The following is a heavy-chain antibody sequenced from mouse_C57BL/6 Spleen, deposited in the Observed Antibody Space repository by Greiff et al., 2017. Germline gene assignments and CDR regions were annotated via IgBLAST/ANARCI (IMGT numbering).Heavy chain of an antibody. CDR3: ARSYDGYYWDY. Sequence: EVMLVESGGDLVKPGGSLKLSCAASGFTFSSYGISWVRQTPDRRLEWVATILSSGSYTYYQDSVKGRFTIARDNAKTTLYLQLSSLNSEDTAMYYCARSYDGYYWDYWGQGPSVTFS. V-gene: IGHV5-6*01. CDR1: GFTFSSYG. J-gene: IGHJ4*01. CDR2: ILSSGSYT. D-gene: IGHD2-3*01.